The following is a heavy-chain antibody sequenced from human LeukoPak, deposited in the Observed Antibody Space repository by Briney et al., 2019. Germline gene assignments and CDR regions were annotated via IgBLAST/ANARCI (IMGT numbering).Heavy chain of an antibody. CDR1: GYTFTSYG. D-gene: IGHD1-7*01. CDR2: ISAYNGNT. CDR3: ARAAIERTTGYYYMDV. Sequence: ASVKVSCKASGYTFTSYGISWVRQAPGQGLEWMGWISAYNGNTNYAQKLQGRVTMTTDTSTSTAYMELRSLRSDDTAVYYCARAAIERTTGYYYMDVWGKGTTVTVSS. V-gene: IGHV1-18*01. J-gene: IGHJ6*03.